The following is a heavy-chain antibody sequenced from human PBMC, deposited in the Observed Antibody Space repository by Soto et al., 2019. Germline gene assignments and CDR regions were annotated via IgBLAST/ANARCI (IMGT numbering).Heavy chain of an antibody. CDR2: IHYSGTT. CDR3: AAGEASSRNLAPYYLDF. J-gene: IGHJ4*02. Sequence: LSLTCTVSGGSMRNYFWTWIRQPPGKGLEWIGYIHYSGTTSFFPSYNPSLRSRVTISEDTSKNQFSLKLLSVTTSDTAVYFCAAGEASSRNLAPYYLDFWGQGTLVTVSS. D-gene: IGHD6-13*01. V-gene: IGHV4-59*01. CDR1: GGSMRNYF.